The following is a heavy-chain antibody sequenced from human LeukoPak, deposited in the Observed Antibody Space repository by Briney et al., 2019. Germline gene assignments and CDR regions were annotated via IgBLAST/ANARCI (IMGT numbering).Heavy chain of an antibody. D-gene: IGHD2-2*01. J-gene: IGHJ4*02. CDR3: ARDYCSSTSCLFDY. CDR1: GYTFTVYH. V-gene: IGHV1-2*06. CDR2: INPNSGDT. Sequence: ASVKVSCTASGYTFTVYHMHWVRQAPGQGVEWMGRINPNSGDTNYAQKFQGRVTMTRDTSISTAYMELSRLRSDDTAVYYCARDYCSSTSCLFDYWGQGTLVTVSS.